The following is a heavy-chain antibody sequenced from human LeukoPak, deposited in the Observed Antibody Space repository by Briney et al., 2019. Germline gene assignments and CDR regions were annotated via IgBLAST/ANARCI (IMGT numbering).Heavy chain of an antibody. V-gene: IGHV1-2*02. J-gene: IGHJ3*02. CDR3: ARGLQENLAWLTAFSAFDI. D-gene: IGHD6-19*01. CDR1: GYTFTGYY. Sequence: ASVRVSCKASGYTFTGYYMHWVRQAPGQGLEWMGWINPNSGGTNYAQKFQGRVTMTRDTSSTTAYMELSRLRSDDTAVYYCARGLQENLAWLTAFSAFDIWGQGTMVTVSS. CDR2: INPNSGGT.